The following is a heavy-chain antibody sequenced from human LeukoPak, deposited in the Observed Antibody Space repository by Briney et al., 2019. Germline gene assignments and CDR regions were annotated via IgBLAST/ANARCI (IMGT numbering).Heavy chain of an antibody. J-gene: IGHJ4*02. Sequence: GESLKISCKGSGYYFTNYWISWVRQMPGKGLEWMGRIDPTDSYTNYSPSFRGRVTISADKSISTAYLQWSSLKASDTAMYYCARLIVGGTDYFDYWGQGTLVTVSS. CDR1: GYYFTNYW. CDR2: IDPTDSYT. D-gene: IGHD1-26*01. CDR3: ARLIVGGTDYFDY. V-gene: IGHV5-10-1*01.